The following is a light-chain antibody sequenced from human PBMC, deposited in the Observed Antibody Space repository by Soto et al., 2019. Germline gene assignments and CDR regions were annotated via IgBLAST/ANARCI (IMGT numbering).Light chain of an antibody. V-gene: IGKV3-11*01. CDR3: QQRDIWPWT. J-gene: IGKJ1*01. Sequence: EIVMTQSPGTLSLSPGETATLSCRASQSVSSNYVAWFHQKPGQAPRLLMYDASKRATGIPARFSGSGSGTDFTLTISSLEPEDFAVYYCQQRDIWPWTFGQGTKVDIK. CDR1: QSVSSN. CDR2: DAS.